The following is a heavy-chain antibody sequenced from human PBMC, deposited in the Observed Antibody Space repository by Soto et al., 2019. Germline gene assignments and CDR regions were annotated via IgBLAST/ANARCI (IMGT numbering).Heavy chain of an antibody. J-gene: IGHJ5*02. CDR3: AKPSCSGGSCYGGLNWFDP. CDR2: IIPIFGTA. V-gene: IGHV1-69*12. D-gene: IGHD2-15*01. CDR1: GGTFRSYA. Sequence: QVQLVQSGAEVKKPGSSVKVSCKASGGTFRSYAITWVRQAPGQGLEWMGGIIPIFGTANYAQKFQGRVTITADESTGTAYMELSSLRSEDTAMYYCAKPSCSGGSCYGGLNWFDPWGQGTLVTVSS.